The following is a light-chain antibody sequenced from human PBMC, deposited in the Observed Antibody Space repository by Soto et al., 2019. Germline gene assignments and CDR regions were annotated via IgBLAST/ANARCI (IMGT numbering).Light chain of an antibody. J-gene: IGKJ1*01. V-gene: IGKV3-15*01. CDR3: QQYNNWWT. CDR1: QSVSSN. Sequence: ERVLTQAPATLSVYPGERATLSCRASQSVSSNLAWYQQKPGQAPRLLIYGASTRATGIPARFSGSGSGTEFTLTISSLQSEDFAVYYCQQYNNWWTFGQGTKVDIK. CDR2: GAS.